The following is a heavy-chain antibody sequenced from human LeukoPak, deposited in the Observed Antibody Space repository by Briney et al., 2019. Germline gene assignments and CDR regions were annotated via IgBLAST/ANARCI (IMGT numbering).Heavy chain of an antibody. Sequence: GGSLRLSCAASGFTFSNAWMSWVRQAPGKGLEWVGRIKSKTTGVKTDYAAPVKGRFTISRDDSKNTLYMQMNSLKTEDTAVYYCTTIKTYYYDSSGYSLWGQGTLVTV. CDR3: TTIKTYYYDSSGYSL. CDR2: IKSKTTGVKT. CDR1: GFTFSNAW. D-gene: IGHD3-22*01. J-gene: IGHJ4*02. V-gene: IGHV3-15*01.